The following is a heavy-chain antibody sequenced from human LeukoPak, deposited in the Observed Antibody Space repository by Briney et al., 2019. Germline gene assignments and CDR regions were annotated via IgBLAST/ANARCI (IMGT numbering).Heavy chain of an antibody. D-gene: IGHD2-2*02. CDR2: IYHSGST. V-gene: IGHV4-4*02. Sequence: PSETLSLTCAVSGGSISSSNWWSWVRQPPGKGLEWIGEIYHSGSTNYNPSLKSRVTISVDKSKNQFSLKLSSVTAADTAVYYCARVGTYTLYMYYYYYMDVWGKGTTVTVSS. CDR3: ARVGTYTLYMYYYYYMDV. CDR1: GGSISSSNW. J-gene: IGHJ6*03.